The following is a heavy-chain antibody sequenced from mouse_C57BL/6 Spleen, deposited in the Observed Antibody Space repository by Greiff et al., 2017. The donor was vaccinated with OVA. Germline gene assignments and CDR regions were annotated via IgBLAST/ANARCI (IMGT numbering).Heavy chain of an antibody. Sequence: QVQLKESGAELVKPGASVKLSCKASGYTFTSYWMQWVKQRPGQGLEWIGEIDPSDSYTNYNQKFKGKATLTVDTSSSTAYMQLSSLTSEDSAVYYCARGGYGWFAYWGQGTLVTVSA. J-gene: IGHJ3*01. V-gene: IGHV1-50*01. CDR2: IDPSDSYT. CDR3: ARGGYGWFAY. D-gene: IGHD2-2*01. CDR1: GYTFTSYW.